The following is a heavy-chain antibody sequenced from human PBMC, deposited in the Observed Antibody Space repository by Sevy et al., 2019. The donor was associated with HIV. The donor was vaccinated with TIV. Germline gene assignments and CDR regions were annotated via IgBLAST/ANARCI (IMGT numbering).Heavy chain of an antibody. CDR3: VREGVGGYSYSLDC. J-gene: IGHJ4*02. CDR2: MKEDGSER. D-gene: IGHD5-18*01. Sequence: GGSLRLSCAASGFTFSSYWMSWVRQDPGKGLEWVATMKEDGSERNYVDSVKGRFTISRDNAKNSLYLQMNSLRAEDTAVYYCVREGVGGYSYSLDCWGQGTLVTVSS. CDR1: GFTFSSYW. V-gene: IGHV3-7*01.